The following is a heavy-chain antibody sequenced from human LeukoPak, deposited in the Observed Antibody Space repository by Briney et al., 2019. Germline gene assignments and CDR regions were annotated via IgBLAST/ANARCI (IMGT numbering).Heavy chain of an antibody. CDR3: ARLWYSSGWYWGFDY. CDR1: GGSISSGDYY. Sequence: SETLSLTCTVSGGSISSGDYYWSWIRQPPGKGLEWIGYIYYSGSTNYNPSLKSRVTISVNTSKNQFSLKLSSVTAADTAVYYCARLWYSSGWYWGFDYWGQGTLVTVSS. CDR2: IYYSGST. V-gene: IGHV4-61*08. D-gene: IGHD6-19*01. J-gene: IGHJ4*02.